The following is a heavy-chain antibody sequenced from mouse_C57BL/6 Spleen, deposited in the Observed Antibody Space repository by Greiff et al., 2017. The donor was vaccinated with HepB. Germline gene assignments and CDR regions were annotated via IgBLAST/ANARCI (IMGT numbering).Heavy chain of an antibody. Sequence: QVQLQQSGAELVKPGASVKISCKASGYTFTDYYINWVKQRPGQGLEWIGKIGPGSGSTYYNEKFKGKATLTADKSSSTAYMQRSSLTSEDSAVSFGAEKGTRVTTVVAPLDYWGQGTTLTVSS. V-gene: IGHV1-77*01. CDR3: AEKGTRVTTVVAPLDY. CDR2: IGPGSGST. J-gene: IGHJ2*01. D-gene: IGHD1-1*01. CDR1: GYTFTDYY.